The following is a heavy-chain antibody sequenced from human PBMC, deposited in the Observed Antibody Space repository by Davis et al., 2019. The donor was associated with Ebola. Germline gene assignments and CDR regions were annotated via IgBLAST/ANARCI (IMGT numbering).Heavy chain of an antibody. CDR2: IYYSGST. CDR3: AEDGGDGYNYGWYFDL. CDR1: GGSISSSSYY. J-gene: IGHJ2*01. Sequence: SETLSLTCTVSGGSISSSSYYWGWIRQPPGKGLEWIGSIYYSGSTYYNPSLKSRVTISVDTSKNQFSLKLSSVTAADTAVYYCAEDGGDGYNYGWYFDLWGRGTLVTVSS. V-gene: IGHV4-39*01. D-gene: IGHD5-24*01.